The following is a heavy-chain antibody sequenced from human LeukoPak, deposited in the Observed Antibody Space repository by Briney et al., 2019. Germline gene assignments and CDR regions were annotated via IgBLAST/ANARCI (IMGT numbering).Heavy chain of an antibody. J-gene: IGHJ4*02. V-gene: IGHV4-39*01. CDR2: IYYSGSS. Sequence: SETLSLTCTVSGGSISNSNFYWGWIRQPPGNGLEWIGSIYYSGSSYYSPSLSSRVTISVDTSKNQFSLKLSSVTAADTAVYFCARQLWFGEFHFDYWGQGTLVTVPS. CDR3: ARQLWFGEFHFDY. CDR1: GGSISNSNFY. D-gene: IGHD3-10*01.